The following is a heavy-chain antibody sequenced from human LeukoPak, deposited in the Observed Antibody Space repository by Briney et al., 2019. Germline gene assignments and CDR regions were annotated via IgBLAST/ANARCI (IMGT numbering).Heavy chain of an antibody. J-gene: IGHJ4*02. CDR3: ARQGCSGGSCYWPV. D-gene: IGHD2-15*01. Sequence: GESLKISCKGSGYRFTNSWIGWVRQMPGRGLEWMGIIYIGDSDTRYSPSFQGLVTISADKSISTAYLQWDSLKASDTAMYYCARQGCSGGSCYWPVWGQGTLVTVSS. CDR1: GYRFTNSW. CDR2: IYIGDSDT. V-gene: IGHV5-51*01.